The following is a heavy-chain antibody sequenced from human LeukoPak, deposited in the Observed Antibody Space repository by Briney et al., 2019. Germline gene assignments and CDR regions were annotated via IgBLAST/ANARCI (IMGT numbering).Heavy chain of an antibody. D-gene: IGHD6-13*01. V-gene: IGHV4-30-4*07. Sequence: SETLSLTCAVSGGSISSGGYSWSWIRQPPGKGLEWIGYIYYSGSTYYNPSLKSRVTISVDTSKNQFSLKLSSVTAADTAVYYCARGSWAAAGTRISNWFDPWGQGTLVTVSS. CDR3: ARGSWAAAGTRISNWFDP. CDR1: GGSISSGGYS. J-gene: IGHJ5*02. CDR2: IYYSGST.